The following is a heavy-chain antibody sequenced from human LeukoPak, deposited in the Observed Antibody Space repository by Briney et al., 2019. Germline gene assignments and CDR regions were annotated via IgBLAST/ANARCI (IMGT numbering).Heavy chain of an antibody. J-gene: IGHJ6*03. CDR2: IKQDGSEK. D-gene: IGHD1-26*01. CDR3: ASGRYYYYMDV. CDR1: GFTVSSNY. V-gene: IGHV3-7*01. Sequence: PGGSLRLSCAASGFTVSSNYMSWVRQAPGKGLEWVANIKQDGSEKYYVDSVKGRFTISRDNAKNTLFLQMNSLRAEDTAVYYCASGRYYYYMDVWGTGTTVTVFS.